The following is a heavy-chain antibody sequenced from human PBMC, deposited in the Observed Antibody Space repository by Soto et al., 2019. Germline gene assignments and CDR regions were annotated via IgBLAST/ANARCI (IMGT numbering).Heavy chain of an antibody. CDR1: GLPHSNFA. D-gene: IGHD2-21*01. CDR3: AKDAVYNDGLWLMDH. V-gene: IGHV3-23*05. Sequence: GGSLRLSCTASGLPHSNFAMMWVGQAPGKGLECVSGIYGSGRGIEYADSVKGRFTISRDNSKNTVYLEMTDLRADDTAIYYCAKDAVYNDGLWLMDHWGQGTQVTVSS. CDR2: IYGSGRGI. J-gene: IGHJ4*02.